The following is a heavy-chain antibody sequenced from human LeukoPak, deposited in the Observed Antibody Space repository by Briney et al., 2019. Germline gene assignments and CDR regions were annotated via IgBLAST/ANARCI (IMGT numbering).Heavy chain of an antibody. Sequence: ASVKVSCKVSGYTLAELSMHWVRQAPGKGLEWMGGFDPEDGETIYAQKFQGRVTMTEDTSTDTAYMELSSLRSEDTAVYYRATDSSGSYYFDYWGQGTLVTVSS. V-gene: IGHV1-24*01. CDR2: FDPEDGET. CDR1: GYTLAELS. J-gene: IGHJ4*02. D-gene: IGHD1-26*01. CDR3: ATDSSGSYYFDY.